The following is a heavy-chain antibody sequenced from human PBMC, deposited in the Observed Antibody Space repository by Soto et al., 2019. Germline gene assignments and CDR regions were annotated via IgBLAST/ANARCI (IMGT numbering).Heavy chain of an antibody. J-gene: IGHJ4*02. CDR2: ITVYNGNT. V-gene: IGHV1-18*04. D-gene: IGHD5-12*01. CDR1: GYTFTSFG. CDR3: ARWLQLRPLDY. Sequence: VASVKVSCKTSGYTFTSFGIGWVRQAPGQGLEYMGWITVYNGNTNYAQKFQGRVTMTADTSTFTAYMELRNLKSDDTAIYYCARWLQLRPLDYWGQGTLVTVSS.